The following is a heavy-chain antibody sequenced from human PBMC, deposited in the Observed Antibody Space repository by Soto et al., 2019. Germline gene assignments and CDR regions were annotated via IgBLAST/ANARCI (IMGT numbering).Heavy chain of an antibody. D-gene: IGHD3-16*01. CDR2: IYYSGST. CDR3: ARVKGKSGGNWFDP. CDR1: GGSISSGGYY. Sequence: PSETLSLTCTVSGGSISSGGYYWSWIRQHPGKGLEWIGYIYYSGSTYYNSSLKSRVTISVDTSKNQFSLKLSSVTAADTAVYYRARVKGKSGGNWFDPWGQGTLVTVSS. J-gene: IGHJ5*02. V-gene: IGHV4-31*03.